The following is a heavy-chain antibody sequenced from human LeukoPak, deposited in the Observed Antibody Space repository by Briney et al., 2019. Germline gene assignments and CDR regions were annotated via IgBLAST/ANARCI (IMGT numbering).Heavy chain of an antibody. Sequence: ASVTVSCTASGGTFTSYAISWVRQAPGQGLERVGGIIPIFGTANYAQKFQGRVTITADESTSTAYMELSSLRSEDTAVYYCATLCLAARKGQPYFQHWGQGTLVTVSS. CDR2: IIPIFGTA. CDR3: ATLCLAARKGQPYFQH. J-gene: IGHJ1*01. V-gene: IGHV1-69*13. CDR1: GGTFTSYA. D-gene: IGHD6-6*01.